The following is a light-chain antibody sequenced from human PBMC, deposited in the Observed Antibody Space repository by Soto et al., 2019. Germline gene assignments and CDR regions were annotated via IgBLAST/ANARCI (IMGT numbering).Light chain of an antibody. J-gene: IGKJ1*01. V-gene: IGKV3-20*01. CDR2: GAS. CDR1: QSVSSSY. CDR3: QQYGSSSWT. Sequence: EIVLTQSPGTLSLSPGERATLSCRASQSVSSSYLAWYQQKPGQAPRLLIYGASSRATGIPDRFSGSGSGTDVTPTISRLEPEDFAVYYCQQYGSSSWTFVQGTKVEIK.